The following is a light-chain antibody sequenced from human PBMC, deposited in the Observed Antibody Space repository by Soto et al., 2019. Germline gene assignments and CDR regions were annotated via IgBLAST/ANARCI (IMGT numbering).Light chain of an antibody. J-gene: IGKJ1*01. CDR2: GAS. Sequence: EIVLTQSPATLSVSPGDRATLSCRASQGVSTNLAWYQQKPGQGPRLLMYGASTRATGIPARFSGSGSGTEFTLNISSLQPEDFALYYCQQYNNWPPRGTFGQGTKVEFK. CDR1: QGVSTN. V-gene: IGKV3-15*01. CDR3: QQYNNWPPRGT.